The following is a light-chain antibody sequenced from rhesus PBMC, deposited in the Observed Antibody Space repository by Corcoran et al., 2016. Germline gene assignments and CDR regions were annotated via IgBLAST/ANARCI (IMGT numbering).Light chain of an antibody. V-gene: IGKV1-43*02. CDR3: LQYNSDPWT. J-gene: IGKJ1*01. Sequence: DIQMTQSPSSLSASVGDRVTITCRASQGISTYFNWYQQKPGKAPKRRIYAASSLESGVPSRFSGTGSGTDLTLTISSLQPEDFATYYCLQYNSDPWTFGQGTKVEIK. CDR2: AAS. CDR1: QGISTY.